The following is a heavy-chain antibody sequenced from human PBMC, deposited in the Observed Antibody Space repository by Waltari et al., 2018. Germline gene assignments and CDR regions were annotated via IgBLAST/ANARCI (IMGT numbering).Heavy chain of an antibody. CDR1: GGSISSGGSY. CDR3: ARVGYSYGWVDY. D-gene: IGHD5-18*01. J-gene: IGHJ4*02. V-gene: IGHV4-31*03. Sequence: QVQLQESGPGLVKPSQTLSLTCTVYGGSISSGGSYWSWSRQQPGTGLEWCGDIYYSGSTYYHPSLKSRVTISVDTSKNQFSLKLSSVTAADTAVYYCARVGYSYGWVDYWGQGTLVTVSS. CDR2: IYYSGST.